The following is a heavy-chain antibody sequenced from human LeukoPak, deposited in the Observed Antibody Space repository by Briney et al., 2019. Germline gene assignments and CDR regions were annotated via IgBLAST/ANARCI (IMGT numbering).Heavy chain of an antibody. J-gene: IGHJ4*02. V-gene: IGHV3-48*03. CDR1: GFTFSSYE. CDR2: ISSSGSTI. CDR3: ARVGKSGHSYYFDF. Sequence: GGSLRLSCAASGFTFSSYEMNWVRQAPGKGLEWVSYISSSGSTIYYPDSMKGRFTISRENAKNSLYLQMNSLRAGDTAVYYCARVGKSGHSYYFDFWGQGTLVTVSS. D-gene: IGHD3-3*01.